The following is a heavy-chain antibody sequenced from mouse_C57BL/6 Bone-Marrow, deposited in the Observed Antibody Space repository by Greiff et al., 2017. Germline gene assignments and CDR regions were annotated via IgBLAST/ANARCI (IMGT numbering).Heavy chain of an antibody. V-gene: IGHV1-55*01. Sequence: QVQLQQPGAELVKPGASVKMSCKASGYTFTSYWITWVKQRPGQGLEWIGDIYPGSGSTNYNEKLKSKATLTVDTSSSTAYMQLSIVTSEDSAVYYCARNHQPYYFDYWGQGTTLTVSS. CDR1: GYTFTSYW. J-gene: IGHJ2*01. CDR3: ARNHQPYYFDY. D-gene: IGHD6-1*01. CDR2: IYPGSGST.